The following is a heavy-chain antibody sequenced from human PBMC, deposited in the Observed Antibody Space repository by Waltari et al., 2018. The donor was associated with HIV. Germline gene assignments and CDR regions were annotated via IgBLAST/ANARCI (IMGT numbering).Heavy chain of an antibody. CDR1: GFTFYNYA. CDR3: AKRQQLVRTGWFDP. Sequence: EVQLLESGGGLVQPGGSLRLSCAASGFTFYNYAMGWVRQAPGKGLEWVSAISGSGGSTYYADSVKGRFTISRDNSKNTLYLQMNSLRAEDTAVYYCAKRQQLVRTGWFDPWGQGTLVTVSS. D-gene: IGHD6-6*01. CDR2: ISGSGGST. V-gene: IGHV3-23*01. J-gene: IGHJ5*02.